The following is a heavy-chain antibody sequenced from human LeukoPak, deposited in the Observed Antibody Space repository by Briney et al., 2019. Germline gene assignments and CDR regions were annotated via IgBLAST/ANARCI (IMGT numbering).Heavy chain of an antibody. CDR3: AKSYCSSTSCYYPRDAFDI. V-gene: IGHV3-23*01. CDR1: GFTFRSYA. J-gene: IGHJ3*02. CDR2: ISGSGGST. D-gene: IGHD2-2*01. Sequence: PGKSLRLSCAASGFTFRSYAIHWVRQAPGKGLEWVSAISGSGGSTYYADSVKGRFTISRDNSKNTLYLQMNSLRAEDTAVYYCAKSYCSSTSCYYPRDAFDIWGQGTMVTVSS.